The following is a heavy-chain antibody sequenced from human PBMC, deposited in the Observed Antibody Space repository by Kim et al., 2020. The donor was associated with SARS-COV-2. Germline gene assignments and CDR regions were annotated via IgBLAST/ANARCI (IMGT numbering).Heavy chain of an antibody. CDR3: ARDRGIPRHIVVVVAATSGGMDV. CDR2: INPSGGST. CDR1: GYTFTSYY. Sequence: ASVKFSCKASGYTFTSYYMHWVRQAPGQGLEWMGIINPSGGSTSYAQKFQGRVTMTRDTSTSTVYMELSSLRSEDTAVYYCARDRGIPRHIVVVVAATSGGMDVWGQGTTVTVSS. J-gene: IGHJ6*02. D-gene: IGHD2-15*01. V-gene: IGHV1-46*03.